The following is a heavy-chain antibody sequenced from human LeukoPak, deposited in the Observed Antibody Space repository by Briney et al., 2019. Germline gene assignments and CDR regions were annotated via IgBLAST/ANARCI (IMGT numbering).Heavy chain of an antibody. J-gene: IGHJ4*02. CDR1: GFTFNSYW. CDR3: ALRYCTSTSCYPYFDY. Sequence: GGYLRLYCAASGFTFNSYWMHWVRQAPGKGLVWVSRINNDGSSTNYADSVKGRFTTSRDNANNTLYLQMNSLRAEDTAVYYCALRYCTSTSCYPYFDYWGQGTVVTVSS. CDR2: INNDGSST. V-gene: IGHV3-74*01. D-gene: IGHD2-2*01.